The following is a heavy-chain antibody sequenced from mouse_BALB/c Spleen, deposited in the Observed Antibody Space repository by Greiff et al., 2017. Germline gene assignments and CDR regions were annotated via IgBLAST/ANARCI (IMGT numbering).Heavy chain of an antibody. D-gene: IGHD1-1*01. Sequence: EVMLVESGGGLVQPGGSRKLSCAASGFTFSSFGMHWVRQAPEKGLEWVAYISSGSSTIYYADTVKGRFTISRDNPKNTLFLQMTSLRSEDTAMYYCAREDYYGLAYWGQGTLVTVSA. CDR1: GFTFSSFG. CDR2: ISSGSSTI. V-gene: IGHV5-17*02. CDR3: AREDYYGLAY. J-gene: IGHJ3*01.